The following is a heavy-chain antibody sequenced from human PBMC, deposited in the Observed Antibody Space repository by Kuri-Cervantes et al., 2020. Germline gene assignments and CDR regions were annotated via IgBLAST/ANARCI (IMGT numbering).Heavy chain of an antibody. J-gene: IGHJ6*02. CDR2: ISWNSGSI. V-gene: IGHV3-9*01. CDR1: GFTFDDYA. D-gene: IGHD1-26*01. Sequence: GGSLRLSCAASGFTFDDYAMHWVRQAPGKGLEWVSGISWNSGSIGYADSVKGRFTISRDNAKNSLYLQMNSLRAEDTALYYCAKGGSYFNYYGMDVWGQGTTVTVSS. CDR3: AKGGSYFNYYGMDV.